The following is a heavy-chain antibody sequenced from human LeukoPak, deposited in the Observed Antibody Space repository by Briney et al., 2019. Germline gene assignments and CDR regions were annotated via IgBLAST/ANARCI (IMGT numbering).Heavy chain of an antibody. CDR1: GFTFSSYW. J-gene: IGHJ5*02. D-gene: IGHD1-1*01. Sequence: QSGGSLRLSCAASGFTFSSYWMHWVRQVPGQGLVWVSHIDGDGRIAHYGGSVKGRFTISRDDAKNTVYLQMDSLRAEDTAVYYCARDSPRTGPWGQGILVIVSS. CDR2: IDGDGRIA. V-gene: IGHV3-74*01. CDR3: ARDSPRTGP.